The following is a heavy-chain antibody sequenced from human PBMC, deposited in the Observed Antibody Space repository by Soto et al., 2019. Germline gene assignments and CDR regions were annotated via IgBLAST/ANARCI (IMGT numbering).Heavy chain of an antibody. CDR1: GFTFSSYL. CDR3: ARERPGYSGYDFAFDT. CDR2: IKQDGSEK. V-gene: IGHV3-7*05. D-gene: IGHD5-12*01. J-gene: IGHJ3*02. Sequence: GGSLRLSCAASGFTFSSYLMSWVRQAPGKGLEWVANIKQDGSEKYYVDSVKGRFTISRDNAKNSLYLQMNSLRAEDTAVYYCARERPGYSGYDFAFDTWGQGTMVTVSS.